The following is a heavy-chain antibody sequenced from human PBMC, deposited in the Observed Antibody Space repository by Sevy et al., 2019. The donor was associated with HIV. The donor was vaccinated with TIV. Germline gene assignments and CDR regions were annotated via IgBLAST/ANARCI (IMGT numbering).Heavy chain of an antibody. CDR3: ITDPAYRGYDEEVINYYFYGMDV. CDR2: IKNEFDGGAI. D-gene: IGHD5-12*01. J-gene: IGHJ6*02. CDR1: GFTFSSAW. Sequence: GVSLRLSCTASGFTFSSAWMSWVRQAPGKGLEWVGRIKNEFDGGAIDYAAPVKGRFSISREDSKNTVYLQMNSLKTEDTAVYYCITDPAYRGYDEEVINYYFYGMDVWGQGTTVTVSS. V-gene: IGHV3-15*01.